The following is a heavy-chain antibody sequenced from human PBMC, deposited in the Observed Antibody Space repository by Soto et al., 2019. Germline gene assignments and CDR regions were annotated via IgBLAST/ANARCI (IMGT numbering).Heavy chain of an antibody. CDR2: ISSSGSTI. D-gene: IGHD6-13*01. J-gene: IGHJ6*02. CDR1: GFTFSSYE. Sequence: PGGSLRLSCAASGFTFSSYEMNWVRQAPGKGLEWVSYISSSGSTIYYADSVKGRFTISRDNAKNSLYLQMNSLRAEDTAVYYWQRDFHGYGSSWPLTYYYYGMGVWGQGTTVTVSS. V-gene: IGHV3-48*03. CDR3: QRDFHGYGSSWPLTYYYYGMGV.